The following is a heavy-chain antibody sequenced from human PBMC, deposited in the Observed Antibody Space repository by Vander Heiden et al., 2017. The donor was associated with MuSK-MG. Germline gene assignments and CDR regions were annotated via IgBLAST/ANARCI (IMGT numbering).Heavy chain of an antibody. CDR3: ARTAWIQLWIWFDP. D-gene: IGHD5-18*01. J-gene: IGHJ5*02. CDR1: GFTFSSYE. Sequence: EVQLVESGGGLVQPGGSLRLSCAASGFTFSSYEMNWVRKATGKGLEWVSYISSSGSTIYYADAVKGRFTISRDNAKNSLYLQMNSLRAEDTAVYYCARTAWIQLWIWFDPWGQGTLVTVSS. CDR2: ISSSGSTI. V-gene: IGHV3-48*03.